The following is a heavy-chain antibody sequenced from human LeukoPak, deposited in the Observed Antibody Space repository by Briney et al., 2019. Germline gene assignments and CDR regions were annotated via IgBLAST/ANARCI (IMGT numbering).Heavy chain of an antibody. D-gene: IGHD1-7*01. J-gene: IGHJ6*02. CDR3: ARDNWNYGSSMDV. CDR1: GGSISSYC. CDR2: IYYSGST. Sequence: SSETLSLTCTVSGGSISSYCWSWIRQPQGKGLEWIGYIYYSGSTNYNPSLKSRVTISVDTSKNQFSLKLSSVTAADTAVYYCARDNWNYGSSMDVWGQGTTVTVSS. V-gene: IGHV4-59*01.